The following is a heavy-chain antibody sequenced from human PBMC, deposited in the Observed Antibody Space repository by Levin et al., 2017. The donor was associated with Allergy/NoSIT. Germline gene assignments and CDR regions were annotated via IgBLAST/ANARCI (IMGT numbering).Heavy chain of an antibody. D-gene: IGHD2-21*01. CDR1: GGSISTSDHY. CDR2: IYYSGST. Sequence: PGGSLRLSCTVSGGSISTSDHYWDWIRQPPGKGLEWIGNIYYSGSTYYNPSLKSRVTISVDTSKNQFSLKLSSVSAADTALYYCAKSRGGDSTYYYYYGMDVWGQGTTVTVSS. V-gene: IGHV4-39*01. CDR3: AKSRGGDSTYYYYYGMDV. J-gene: IGHJ6*02.